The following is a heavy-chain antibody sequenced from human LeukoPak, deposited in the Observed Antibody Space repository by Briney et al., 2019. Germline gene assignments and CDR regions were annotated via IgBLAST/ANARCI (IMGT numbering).Heavy chain of an antibody. CDR2: ISSSSSYI. CDR3: ARAFSGSYSCDAFDI. D-gene: IGHD1-26*01. V-gene: IGHV3-21*01. Sequence: GGSLRLSCAASGFTFSSYSMNWVRQAPGKGLEWVSTISSSSSYIYYADSVKGRFTISRDNAKNSLYLQMNSLRAEDTAVYYCARAFSGSYSCDAFDIWGQGTMVTVSS. J-gene: IGHJ3*02. CDR1: GFTFSSYS.